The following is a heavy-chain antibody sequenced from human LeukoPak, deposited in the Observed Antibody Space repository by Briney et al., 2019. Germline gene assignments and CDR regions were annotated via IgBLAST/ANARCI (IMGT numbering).Heavy chain of an antibody. CDR1: GFTFSSYS. J-gene: IGHJ5*02. Sequence: GGSLRLSCAASGFTFSSYSMNWVRQAPGKGLEWVSSISSSSSYIYYADSVKGRFTISRDNAKNSLYLQVNSLRAEDTAVYYCARDLWFGELLLTAPNWFDPWGQGTLVTVSS. CDR2: ISSSSSYI. D-gene: IGHD3-10*01. CDR3: ARDLWFGELLLTAPNWFDP. V-gene: IGHV3-21*01.